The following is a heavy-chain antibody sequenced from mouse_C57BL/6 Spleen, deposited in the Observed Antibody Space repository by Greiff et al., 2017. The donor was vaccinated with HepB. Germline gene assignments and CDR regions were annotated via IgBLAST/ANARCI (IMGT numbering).Heavy chain of an antibody. CDR2: INPNNGGT. D-gene: IGHD2-3*01. Sequence: EVQLQQSGPELVKPGASVKISCKASGYTFTDYYMNWVKQSHGKSLEWIGDINPNNGGTSYNQKFKGKATLTVDKSSSTAYMELRSLTSEDSAVYYCARRRWLLLYWYFDVWGTGTTVTVSS. V-gene: IGHV1-26*01. J-gene: IGHJ1*03. CDR3: ARRRWLLLYWYFDV. CDR1: GYTFTDYY.